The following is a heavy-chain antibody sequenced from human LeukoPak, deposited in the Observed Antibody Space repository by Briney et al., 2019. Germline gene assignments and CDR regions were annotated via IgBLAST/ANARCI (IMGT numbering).Heavy chain of an antibody. CDR1: GGSISSGSYY. Sequence: SETLSLTCTVSGGSISSGSYYWSWLRQPAGKGLEWIGRIYTSGTTHYNPSLKSRVTMSVDTSKNQFSLKLSSVTAADTAVYYCARHQRRGLVGAYFPYDYWGQGTLVTVSS. CDR3: ARHQRRGLVGAYFPYDY. D-gene: IGHD1-26*01. CDR2: IYTSGTT. V-gene: IGHV4-61*02. J-gene: IGHJ4*02.